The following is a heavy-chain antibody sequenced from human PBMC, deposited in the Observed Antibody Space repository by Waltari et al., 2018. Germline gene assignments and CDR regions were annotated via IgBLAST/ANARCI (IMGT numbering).Heavy chain of an antibody. V-gene: IGHV4-34*01. Sequence: QVQLQQWGAGLLKPSETLSLTCAVYGGSFSGYYWSWIRQPPGKGLEWIGEINHSGSTNYTPSLKSRVTIAVDTSKNQFSLELSSVTAADTAVYYCARGLGGNPRGDYYYYMDVWGKGTTVTISS. CDR2: INHSGST. D-gene: IGHD3-16*01. J-gene: IGHJ6*03. CDR3: ARGLGGNPRGDYYYYMDV. CDR1: GGSFSGYY.